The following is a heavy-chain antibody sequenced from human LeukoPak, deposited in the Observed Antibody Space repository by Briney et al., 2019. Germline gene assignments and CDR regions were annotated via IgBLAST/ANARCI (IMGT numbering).Heavy chain of an antibody. D-gene: IGHD3-16*01. J-gene: IGHJ4*02. CDR1: GFTFSDYY. CDR2: ISSSGSTI. V-gene: IGHV3-11*01. CDR3: AKDLGIASDETRGIDY. Sequence: PGGSLRLSCAASGFTFSDYYMSWIRQAPGKGLEWVSYISSSGSTIYYADSVKGRFTISRDNAKNSLYLQMNSLRAEDTAVYYCAKDLGIASDETRGIDYWGQGILVTVSS.